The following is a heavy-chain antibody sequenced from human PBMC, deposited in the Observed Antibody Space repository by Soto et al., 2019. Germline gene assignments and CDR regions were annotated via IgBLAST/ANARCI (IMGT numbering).Heavy chain of an antibody. J-gene: IGHJ4*02. CDR1: GGSISSSSYY. CDR2: IYYSGST. V-gene: IGHV4-39*01. Sequence: SETLSLTCTVSGGSISSSSYYWGWIRQPPGKGLEWIGSIYYSGSTYYNPSLKSRVTISVDTSKNQFSLKLSSVTAADTAVYYCARNRALHIVVVPAADFDYWGQGTQVTVSS. CDR3: ARNRALHIVVVPAADFDY. D-gene: IGHD2-2*01.